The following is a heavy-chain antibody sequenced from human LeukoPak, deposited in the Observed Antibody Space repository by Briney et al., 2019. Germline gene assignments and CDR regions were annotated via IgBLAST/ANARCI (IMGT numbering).Heavy chain of an antibody. J-gene: IGHJ4*02. CDR2: IHYTGST. D-gene: IGHD3-3*01. V-gene: IGHV4-59*08. CDR3: ARVRGSEDYDFWSGYYTDEPYFDY. Sequence: NPSETLSLTCTVSGGSINSYYWSWIRQPPGKGLECIGYIHYTGSTNYNPSLKSRVTISVDTSKSQFSLKLSSVTAADTAVYYCARVRGSEDYDFWSGYYTDEPYFDYWGQGTLVTVSS. CDR1: GGSINSYY.